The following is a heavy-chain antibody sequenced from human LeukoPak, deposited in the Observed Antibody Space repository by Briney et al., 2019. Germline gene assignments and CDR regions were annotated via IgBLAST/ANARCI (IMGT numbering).Heavy chain of an antibody. CDR1: GFTFSSYW. V-gene: IGHV3-74*01. D-gene: IGHD5-18*01. J-gene: IGHJ4*02. Sequence: GGSLRLSCAASGFTFSSYWMHWVRQAPGKGLVWVSRINSDGSSTSYADSVKGRFTISRDNAKNTLYLQMNSLRAEDTAVYYCARGTTDTAMVLHYWGQGTLVTVSS. CDR3: ARGTTDTAMVLHY. CDR2: INSDGSST.